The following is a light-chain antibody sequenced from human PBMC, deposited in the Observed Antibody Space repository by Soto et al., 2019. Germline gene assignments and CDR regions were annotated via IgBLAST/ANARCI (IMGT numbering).Light chain of an antibody. CDR3: QQYNNRPSWT. CDR2: GAS. J-gene: IGKJ1*01. CDR1: QSVSSD. Sequence: EIVMTQSPDTLSVSPGERATLSCGASQSVSSDLAWYHQNPGQAPRLLIYGASSRATGIPDRFSGSGSGTEFTLPISSLQSEDFAVYYCQQYNNRPSWTFGQGTKLDIK. V-gene: IGKV3D-15*01.